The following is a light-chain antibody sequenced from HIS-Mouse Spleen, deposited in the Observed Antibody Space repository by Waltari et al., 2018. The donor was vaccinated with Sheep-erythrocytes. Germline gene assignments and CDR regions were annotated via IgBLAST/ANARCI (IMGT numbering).Light chain of an antibody. CDR2: DVS. V-gene: IGLV2-11*01. CDR3: CSYAGSYTLV. J-gene: IGLJ2*01. Sequence: QSALTQPRSVSGSPGQSVTISCTGTSSDVGGYNYVSWYQPPPGKAPKRMVYDVSKRPSGVPDRFSGSKSGNTASLTISGLQAEDEADYYCCSYAGSYTLVFGGGTKLTVL. CDR1: SSDVGGYNY.